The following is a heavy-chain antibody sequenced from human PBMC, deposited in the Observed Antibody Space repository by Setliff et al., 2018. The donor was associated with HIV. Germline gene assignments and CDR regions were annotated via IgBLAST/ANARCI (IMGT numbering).Heavy chain of an antibody. J-gene: IGHJ6*02. V-gene: IGHV1-2*02. CDR3: ARAGGSGSYYLSWYYGMDV. CDR1: GYTFTGYY. D-gene: IGHD3-10*01. Sequence: GASVKVSCKASGYTFTGYYMHWVRQAPGQGLEWMGWINPNNGGTNYAQKFQGRVTITTDESTSTAYMELSSLRSEDTAVYYCARAGGSGSYYLSWYYGMDVWGQGTTVTVSS. CDR2: INPNNGGT.